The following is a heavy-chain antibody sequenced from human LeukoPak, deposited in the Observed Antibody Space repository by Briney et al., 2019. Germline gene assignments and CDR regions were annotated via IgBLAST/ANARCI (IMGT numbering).Heavy chain of an antibody. CDR2: ITGSGSRT. D-gene: IGHD1-14*01. CDR3: ASRPRADIGPLDF. J-gene: IGHJ4*02. Sequence: GGSLRPSCAASGFTFSDYAMSWVRQAPGKGLEWVSSITGSGSRTYYTDSVKGRFTISRDNSKNTLYLQMNSLRADETAVYYCASRPRADIGPLDFWAQGTLVTVSS. CDR1: GFTFSDYA. V-gene: IGHV3-23*01.